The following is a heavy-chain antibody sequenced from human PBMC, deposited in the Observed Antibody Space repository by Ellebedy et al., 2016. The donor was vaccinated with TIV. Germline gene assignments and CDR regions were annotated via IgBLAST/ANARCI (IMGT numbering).Heavy chain of an antibody. CDR1: GFTFRNTS. D-gene: IGHD5-24*01. J-gene: IGHJ3*02. V-gene: IGHV3-48*04. CDR3: ANGAYDI. Sequence: GESLKISCAASGFTFRNTSRNSVRQAPGKGLEWISYISSSGTPIYYADSVKGRFTISRDNAKISLYLQMNSLTAEDTAVYYCANGAYDIWGQGTMVTVSS. CDR2: ISSSGTPI.